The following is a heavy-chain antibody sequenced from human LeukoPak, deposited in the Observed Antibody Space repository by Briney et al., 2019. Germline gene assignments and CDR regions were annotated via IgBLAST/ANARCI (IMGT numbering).Heavy chain of an antibody. D-gene: IGHD5-12*01. V-gene: IGHV4-30-4*01. J-gene: IGHJ4*02. CDR3: ARARGGVAIDF. CDR2: ISYSETT. CDR1: GGSISSDYY. Sequence: SQTLSLTCTVSGGSISSDYYWSWIRQPPGKGLEWIGYISYSETTYYNPSLKSRVSISVDTSKNQFSLKLSSVTAADTAVYYCARARGGVAIDFWGQGTRVTVSA.